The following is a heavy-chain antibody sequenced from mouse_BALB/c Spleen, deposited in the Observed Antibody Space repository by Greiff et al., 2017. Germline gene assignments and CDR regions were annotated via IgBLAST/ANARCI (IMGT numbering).Heavy chain of an antibody. CDR1: GFNIKDTY. CDR3: ASGITTVVATDY. J-gene: IGHJ2*01. CDR2: IDPANGNT. Sequence: EVQGVESGAELVKPGASVKLSCTASGFNIKDTYMHWVKQRPEQGLEWIGRIDPANGNTKYDPKFQGKATITADTSSNTAYLQLSSLTSEDTAVYYCASGITTVVATDYWGQGTTLTVSS. V-gene: IGHV14-3*02. D-gene: IGHD1-1*01.